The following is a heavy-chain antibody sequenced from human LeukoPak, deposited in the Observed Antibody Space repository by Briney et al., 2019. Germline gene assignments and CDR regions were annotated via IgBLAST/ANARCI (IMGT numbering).Heavy chain of an antibody. CDR3: ARAPLIRLGIDYFDY. J-gene: IGHJ4*02. Sequence: PSETLSLTCTVSGGSISSGSYYWSWIRQPAGKGLEWIGRIYTSGSTNYNPSLKSRVTISVDTSKNQFSLKLSFVTAADTAVYYCARAPLIRLGIDYFDYWGQGTLVTVSS. CDR2: IYTSGST. D-gene: IGHD7-27*01. CDR1: GGSISSGSYY. V-gene: IGHV4-61*02.